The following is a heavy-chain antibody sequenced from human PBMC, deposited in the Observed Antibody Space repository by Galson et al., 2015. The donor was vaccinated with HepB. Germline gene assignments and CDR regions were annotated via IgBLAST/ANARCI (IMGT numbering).Heavy chain of an antibody. CDR3: ILGYCRSGDCHWGDAFDI. Sequence: SLRLSCAASGFTFSNAWMTWVRQAPGKGLEWVGRIKSKTHGGTTDYAAPVKGRFTISRDDSKNTVFLQVSSLKTEDTALYFCILGYCRSGDCHWGDAFDIWGQGTTVTVSS. CDR2: IKSKTHGGTT. V-gene: IGHV3-15*01. CDR1: GFTFSNAW. J-gene: IGHJ3*02. D-gene: IGHD2-15*01.